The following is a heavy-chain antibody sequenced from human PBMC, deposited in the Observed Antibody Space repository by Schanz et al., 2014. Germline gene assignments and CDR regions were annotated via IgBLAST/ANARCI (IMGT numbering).Heavy chain of an antibody. V-gene: IGHV3-7*03. Sequence: EVQLVESGGGLVQPGGSVRLSCAASGFTFSGYWMSWVRQAPGKGPEWLANVKQDGIEKYYLESVRGRFTISRDNARNSLYLQMNSLRAEDTAVYYCARACCRQENHYYYTGMDVWGQGTRVTVS. CDR2: VKQDGIEK. D-gene: IGHD2-15*01. J-gene: IGHJ6*02. CDR3: ARACCRQENHYYYTGMDV. CDR1: GFTFSGYW.